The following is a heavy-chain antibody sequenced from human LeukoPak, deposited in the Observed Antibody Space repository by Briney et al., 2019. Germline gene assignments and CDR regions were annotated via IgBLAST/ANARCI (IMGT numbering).Heavy chain of an antibody. Sequence: ASVMVSCKSSGYTFTSYDINWVRQATGQGLEWMGYVNPNSGNTGYAQNFQGRVTITRTTSISTAYMEVSGLRSDDTAVYYCARDPHPCGGDCYTDGAFDIWGQGTLVTVSS. V-gene: IGHV1-8*03. D-gene: IGHD2-21*02. CDR1: GYTFTSYD. J-gene: IGHJ3*02. CDR3: ARDPHPCGGDCYTDGAFDI. CDR2: VNPNSGNT.